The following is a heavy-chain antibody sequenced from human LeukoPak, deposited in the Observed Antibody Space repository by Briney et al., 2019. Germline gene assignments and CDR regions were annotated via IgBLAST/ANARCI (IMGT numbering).Heavy chain of an antibody. D-gene: IGHD2-2*01. CDR2: ISYDGSNK. J-gene: IGHJ3*02. CDR1: GFTFSSYA. V-gene: IGHV3-30-3*01. Sequence: GGSLRLSCAASGFTFSSYAMHWVRQAPGKGLEWVAVISYDGSNKYYADSVKGRFTISRDNSKNTLYLQMNSLRAEDTAVYYCARVGRPYQLLGTFDIWGQGTMVTVSS. CDR3: ARVGRPYQLLGTFDI.